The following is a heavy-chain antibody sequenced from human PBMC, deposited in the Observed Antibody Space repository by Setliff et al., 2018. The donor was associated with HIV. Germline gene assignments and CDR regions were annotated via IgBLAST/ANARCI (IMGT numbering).Heavy chain of an antibody. CDR1: GGSISSSSYY. CDR3: ARRAHSVYPPS. D-gene: IGHD2-8*01. J-gene: IGHJ5*02. V-gene: IGHV4-39*01. Sequence: PSETLSLTCTVSGGSISSSSYYWGWFRRPPGKGLEWIGSFYPSGGTPYSSSLKSRVTISADTSKDQFSLELRSGAAGDTAVYYCARRAHSVYPPSWGPGILVTVSS. CDR2: FYPSGGT.